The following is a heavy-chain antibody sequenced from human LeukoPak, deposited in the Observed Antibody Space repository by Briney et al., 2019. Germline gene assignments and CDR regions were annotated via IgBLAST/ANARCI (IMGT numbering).Heavy chain of an antibody. V-gene: IGHV4-30-2*01. CDR2: IYHSGST. D-gene: IGHD3-3*01. Sequence: SQTLSLTCAVSGGSISSGGYSWSWIRQPPGKGLEWIGYIYHSGSTYYNPSLKSRVTISVDRSKNQFSLKLSSVTAADTAVYYCARGHTIFGVALFDYWGQGTLVTVSS. J-gene: IGHJ4*02. CDR1: GGSISSGGYS. CDR3: ARGHTIFGVALFDY.